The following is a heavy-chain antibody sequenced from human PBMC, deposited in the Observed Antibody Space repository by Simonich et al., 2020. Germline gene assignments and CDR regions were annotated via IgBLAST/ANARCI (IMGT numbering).Heavy chain of an antibody. V-gene: IGHV3-21*01. CDR1: GFTFSSYR. J-gene: IGHJ3*02. Sequence: EVQLVESGGGLVKPGGSLRLSCAASGFTFSSYRMNWVRQAPGDVLEWVSSISSRSSYIYDADSVKGRFTISRDNAKNSLYLQMNSLRAEDTAVYYCAREQARGGAFDIWGQGTMVTVSS. CDR3: AREQARGGAFDI. CDR2: ISSRSSYI. D-gene: IGHD3-16*01.